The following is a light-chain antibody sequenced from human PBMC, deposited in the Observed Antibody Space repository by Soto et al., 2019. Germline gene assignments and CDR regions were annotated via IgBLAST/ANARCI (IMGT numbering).Light chain of an antibody. CDR2: AAS. CDR3: QQYNGYSRT. CDR1: QGISSW. J-gene: IGKJ1*01. V-gene: IGKV1D-16*01. Sequence: DIQMTQSPSSVSASVGDRVTIPCRASQGISSWLAWYQQKPGKAPKLLISAASSLQSGVPSRFSGSGSGTEFTLTISSMQPDDFATFYCQQYNGYSRTFGQGTKVDIK.